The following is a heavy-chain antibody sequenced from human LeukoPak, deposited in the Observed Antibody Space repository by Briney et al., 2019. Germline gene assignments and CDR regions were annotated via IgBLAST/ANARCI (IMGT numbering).Heavy chain of an antibody. CDR2: ISYDGSIK. Sequence: GGSLRLSCAASGFTFSSYWMHWVRQAPGKGLEWVTTISYDGSIKYYADSVKGRFTISRDSSRNTLSLQMDSLRADDTAVYYCATDGSSSSAYLPYWGQGTLVTVSS. CDR3: ATDGSSSSAYLPY. V-gene: IGHV3-30*03. J-gene: IGHJ4*02. D-gene: IGHD6-6*01. CDR1: GFTFSSYW.